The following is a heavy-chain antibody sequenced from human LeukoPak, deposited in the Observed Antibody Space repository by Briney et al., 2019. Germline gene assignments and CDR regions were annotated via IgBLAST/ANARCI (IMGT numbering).Heavy chain of an antibody. CDR3: AKGTLWFGEFSTLDY. J-gene: IGHJ4*02. CDR1: GFTFSSYG. D-gene: IGHD3-10*01. Sequence: GALRLSCAASGFTFSSYGMHWVRQAPGKGLEWVAVISYDGSNKYYADSVKGRFTISRDNSKNTLYLQMNSLRAEDTAVYYCAKGTLWFGEFSTLDYWGQGTLVTVSS. CDR2: ISYDGSNK. V-gene: IGHV3-30*18.